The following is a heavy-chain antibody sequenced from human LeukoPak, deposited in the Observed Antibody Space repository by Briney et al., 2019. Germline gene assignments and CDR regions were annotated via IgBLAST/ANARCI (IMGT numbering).Heavy chain of an antibody. CDR3: AVENSRFRFDP. D-gene: IGHD5-24*01. CDR2: IYSGGTT. CDR1: GFTVSSNY. J-gene: IGHJ5*02. Sequence: PGGSLRHSCAASGFTVSSNYMSWVRQAPGKGLEWVSVIYSGGTTYDADSVKGRFTISRDNSKNTLYLQMNSLRVEDTAVYYCAVENSRFRFDPWGQGTLVTVSS. V-gene: IGHV3-66*02.